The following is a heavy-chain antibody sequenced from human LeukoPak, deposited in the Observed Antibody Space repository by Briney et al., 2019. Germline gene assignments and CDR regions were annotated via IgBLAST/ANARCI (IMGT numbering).Heavy chain of an antibody. V-gene: IGHV3-30-3*01. CDR3: ARGGSGSYYTLDY. J-gene: IGHJ4*02. Sequence: GGSRLSCAASGFXFSSYAMHWVRQAPGKGLEWVAVISYDGSNKYYADSVKGRFTISRDNSKNTLYLQMNSLRAEDTAVYYCARGGSGSYYTLDYWGQGTLVTVSS. CDR2: ISYDGSNK. CDR1: GFXFSSYA. D-gene: IGHD3-10*01.